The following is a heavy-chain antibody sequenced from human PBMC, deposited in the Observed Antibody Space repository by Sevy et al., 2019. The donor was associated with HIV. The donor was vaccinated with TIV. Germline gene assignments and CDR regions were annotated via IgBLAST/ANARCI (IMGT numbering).Heavy chain of an antibody. J-gene: IGHJ4*02. V-gene: IGHV4-4*07. Sequence: SETLSLTCTVSGDSFSSYFWAWIRQPAGKGLEWIGRINTSGSTNYNPSLKSRVTMSVDTSKSQFSLELTSLTAADKAIYFCARSNWVTATNGFSKSYYFDYWGQGSLVTVSS. CDR1: GDSFSSYF. D-gene: IGHD7-27*01. CDR2: INTSGST. CDR3: ARSNWVTATNGFSKSYYFDY.